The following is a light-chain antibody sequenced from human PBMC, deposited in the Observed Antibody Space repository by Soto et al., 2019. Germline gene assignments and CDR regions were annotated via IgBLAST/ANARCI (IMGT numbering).Light chain of an antibody. CDR2: GAS. Sequence: EIVLTQSPDTLSLSPGERATLSCRASQSASSSYLAWYQQKPGQAPRLLIYGASSRATGIPDRFSGSGSGTDFTLTISRLEPEDFAVYYCRQYDNSPITFGQGTRLEIK. J-gene: IGKJ5*01. V-gene: IGKV3-20*01. CDR1: QSASSSY. CDR3: RQYDNSPIT.